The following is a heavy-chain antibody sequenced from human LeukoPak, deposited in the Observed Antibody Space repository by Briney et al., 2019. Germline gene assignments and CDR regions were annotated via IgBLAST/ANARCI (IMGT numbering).Heavy chain of an antibody. CDR2: ISGSGGST. V-gene: IGHV3-23*01. Sequence: GGSLRLSCAASGFDFNIYSMNWVRQAPGKGLEWVSAISGSGGSTYYADSVKGGFTISRDNSKNTLYLQMNSLRAEDTAVYYCAKDRTSGTLDYWGQGTLVTVSS. J-gene: IGHJ4*02. CDR3: AKDRTSGTLDY. CDR1: GFDFNIYS.